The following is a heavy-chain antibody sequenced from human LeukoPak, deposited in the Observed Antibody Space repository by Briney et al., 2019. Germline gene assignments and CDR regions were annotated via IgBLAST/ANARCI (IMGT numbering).Heavy chain of an antibody. CDR3: AKSPQWEPRYFEV. Sequence: PGGSLRLSCVASGFTFSRFAMSWVRQAAGSGLEWVSAIRADGGNTYYADSVKGRFTVSRDNSKNTLFLQMNSVRADDTAAYYCAKSPQWEPRYFEVWGRGTLVAVSS. D-gene: IGHD1-26*01. CDR1: GFTFSRFA. J-gene: IGHJ2*01. V-gene: IGHV3-23*01. CDR2: IRADGGNT.